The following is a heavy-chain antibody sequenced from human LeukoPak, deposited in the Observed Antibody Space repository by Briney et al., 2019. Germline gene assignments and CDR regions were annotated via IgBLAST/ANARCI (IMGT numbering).Heavy chain of an antibody. Sequence: GGSLRLSCAASGFTFSSYAMSWVRQAPGKGLEWVSAISGSGDSTYYGDSVKGRFTISRDNSKNTLYLQMNSLRAEDTAVYYCAADYYDSSGLNGYFDYWGQGTLVTVSS. D-gene: IGHD3-22*01. CDR3: AADYYDSSGLNGYFDY. V-gene: IGHV3-23*01. CDR2: ISGSGDST. CDR1: GFTFSSYA. J-gene: IGHJ4*02.